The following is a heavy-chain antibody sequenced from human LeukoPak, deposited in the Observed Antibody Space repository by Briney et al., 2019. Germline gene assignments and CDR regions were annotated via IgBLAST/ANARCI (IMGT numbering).Heavy chain of an antibody. CDR2: ISGSGGST. V-gene: IGHV3-23*01. J-gene: IGHJ6*02. CDR1: GFTFSSYA. D-gene: IGHD3-10*01. CDR3: AKDTGGYYGSGAGYYYYGMDV. Sequence: PGGSLRLSCAASGFTFSSYAMSWVRQAPGKGLEWVSAISGSGGSTYYADSVKGRFTISRDNSKNTLYLQMNSLRAEDTAVYYCAKDTGGYYGSGAGYYYYGMDVWGQGTTVTVSS.